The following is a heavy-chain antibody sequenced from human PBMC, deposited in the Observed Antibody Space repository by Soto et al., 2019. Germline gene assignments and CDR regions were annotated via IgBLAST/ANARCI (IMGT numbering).Heavy chain of an antibody. D-gene: IGHD6-19*01. V-gene: IGHV3-30-3*01. CDR1: GFTFSSYA. CDR2: ISYDGSNK. CDR3: AREFVVAVAGTFDY. J-gene: IGHJ4*02. Sequence: GESLKISCAASGFTFSSYAMHWVRQAPGKGLEWVAVISYDGSNKYYADSVKGRFTISRDNSKNTLYLQMNSLRAEDTAVYYCAREFVVAVAGTFDYWGQGTLVTVSS.